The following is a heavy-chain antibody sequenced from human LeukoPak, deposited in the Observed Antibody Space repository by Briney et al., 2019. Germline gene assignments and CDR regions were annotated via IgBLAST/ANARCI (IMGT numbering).Heavy chain of an antibody. CDR2: ISGSGGST. J-gene: IGHJ4*02. Sequence: ETLSLTCAVYGGSFSGYYWSWVRQAPGKGLEWVSAISGSGGSTYYADSVKGRFTISRDNSKNTLYLQMNSLRAEGTAVYYCFDTAMAGYWGQGTLVTASS. CDR3: FDTAMAGY. D-gene: IGHD5-18*01. V-gene: IGHV3-23*01. CDR1: GGSFSGYY.